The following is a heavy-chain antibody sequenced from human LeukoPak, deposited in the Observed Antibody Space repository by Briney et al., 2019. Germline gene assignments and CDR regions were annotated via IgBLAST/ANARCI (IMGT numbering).Heavy chain of an antibody. CDR1: EFTFSSYW. Sequence: GGSLRLSCAASEFTFSSYWMSWVRQAPGKGLEWVANIKYDGREKYYVDSVKGRFTISRDNAKNSLYLQMNSLRAEDTAVYYCARDLGASSSSWDPFDYWGQGTLVTVSS. CDR3: ARDLGASSSSWDPFDY. V-gene: IGHV3-7*01. CDR2: IKYDGREK. D-gene: IGHD6-13*01. J-gene: IGHJ4*02.